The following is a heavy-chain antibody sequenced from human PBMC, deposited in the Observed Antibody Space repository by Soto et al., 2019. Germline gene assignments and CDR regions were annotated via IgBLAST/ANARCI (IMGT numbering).Heavy chain of an antibody. J-gene: IGHJ4*02. CDR1: GFNFNTYA. CDR3: AKNALSTVTRRGQYFDS. CDR2: IGGGTGAT. Sequence: GGSLRLSCAASGFNFNTYAMSWVRQAPGEGLEWVSGIGGGTGATYNADSVKGRFIISRDNSKNTLYLQMNNLRVEDTAVYYCAKNALSTVTRRGQYFDSWGQGTPVTVSS. V-gene: IGHV3-23*01. D-gene: IGHD4-17*01.